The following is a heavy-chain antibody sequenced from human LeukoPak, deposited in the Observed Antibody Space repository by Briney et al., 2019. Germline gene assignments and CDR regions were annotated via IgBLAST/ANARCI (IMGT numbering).Heavy chain of an antibody. J-gene: IGHJ4*02. CDR2: IYPGYSDT. V-gene: IGHV5-51*01. CDR1: GYSFTSYW. Sequence: GESLKISCKGSGYSFTSYWIGWVRQMPGKGLEWMGIIYPGYSDTRYSPSFQGQVTISADKSISTAYLQWSSLKASDTAMYYCARHGIYYYDSSGPDYWGQGTLVTVSS. CDR3: ARHGIYYYDSSGPDY. D-gene: IGHD3-22*01.